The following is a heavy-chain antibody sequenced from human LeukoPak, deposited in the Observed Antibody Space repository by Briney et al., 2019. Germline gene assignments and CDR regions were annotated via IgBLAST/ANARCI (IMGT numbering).Heavy chain of an antibody. D-gene: IGHD2-15*01. CDR2: IIPIFGTA. CDR1: GYTFTSYG. J-gene: IGHJ5*02. Sequence: SVKVSCKASGYTFTSYGISWVRQAPGQGLEWMGGIIPIFGTANYAQKFQGRVTITADESTSTAYMELSSLRSEDTAVYYCARVEVASNWFDPWGQGTLVTVSS. V-gene: IGHV1-69*13. CDR3: ARVEVASNWFDP.